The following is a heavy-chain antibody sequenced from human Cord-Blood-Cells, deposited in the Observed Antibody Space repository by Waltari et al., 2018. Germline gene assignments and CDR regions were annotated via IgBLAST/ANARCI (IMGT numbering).Heavy chain of an antibody. V-gene: IGHV4-61*01. D-gene: IGHD5-18*01. CDR2: IYYSEST. Sequence: QVQLQESGPGLVKPSETLSLTCTVSGGSVSSGSYYWSWIRQPPGKGLEWIGYIYYSESTNCNPSLRSRVTISVDTSKNQFSLKRSSVTAADTAVYYCARGGDTAMVTFKDAFDIWGQGTMVTVSS. CDR1: GGSVSSGSYY. J-gene: IGHJ3*02. CDR3: ARGGDTAMVTFKDAFDI.